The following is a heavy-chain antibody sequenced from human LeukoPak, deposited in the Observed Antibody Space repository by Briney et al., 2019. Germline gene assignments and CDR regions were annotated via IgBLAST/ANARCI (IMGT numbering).Heavy chain of an antibody. V-gene: IGHV1-46*01. CDR2: INPTGGST. CDR1: GYTFPSYF. D-gene: IGHD5-18*01. Sequence: GASVKVSCKASGYTFPSYFMHWVRQTPGQGLEWMGIINPTGGSTTYAQKFQGKVTMTRDTSTSTVYMELSSLRSEDTAVYYCARGIRGYSYGYDYWGQGTLVTVSS. CDR3: ARGIRGYSYGYDY. J-gene: IGHJ4*02.